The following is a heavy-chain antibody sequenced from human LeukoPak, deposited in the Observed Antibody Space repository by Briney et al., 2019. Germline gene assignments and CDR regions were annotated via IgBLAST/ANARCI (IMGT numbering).Heavy chain of an antibody. D-gene: IGHD3-10*01. J-gene: IGHJ4*02. CDR2: IYPADSNI. CDR1: GYSFVSYW. CDR3: ARHYYGSGSSAQNDY. V-gene: IGHV5-51*01. Sequence: GESLKISCQASGYSFVSYWVAWVRQMPGKGLEWMGTIYPADSNIKYSPSFQGQVTISADKSINTAYLQWSSLKASDTAMYYRARHYYGSGSSAQNDYWGQGTLVTVSS.